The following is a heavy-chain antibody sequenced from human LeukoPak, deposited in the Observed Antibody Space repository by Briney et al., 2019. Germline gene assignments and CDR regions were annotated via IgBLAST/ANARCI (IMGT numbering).Heavy chain of an antibody. CDR3: ARRTDSREDY. J-gene: IGHJ4*02. CDR1: GGSISSYY. D-gene: IGHD6-13*01. CDR2: IYYSGST. V-gene: IGHV4-59*01. Sequence: SETLSLTCTVSGGSISSYYWSWIRQPPGKGLEWIGYIYYSGSTNYNPSLKSRVTISVDTSKNQFSLKLSSVTAADTAVYYCARRTDSREDYWGQGTLVTVSS.